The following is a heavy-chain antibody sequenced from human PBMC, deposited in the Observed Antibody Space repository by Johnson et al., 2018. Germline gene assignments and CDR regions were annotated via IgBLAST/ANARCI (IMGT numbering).Heavy chain of an antibody. CDR3: AGDKPTMVRGAPGYYYYMDV. J-gene: IGHJ6*03. Sequence: VQLVQAGGGLVQPGGSLRLSCAASGFTFSSYAMSWVRQAPGKGLEWVSVTSGSGGSTYYADSVKGRFTISRDNAKNSLYLQMNSLRAEETALYYCAGDKPTMVRGAPGYYYYMDVWGKGTTVTVSS. CDR1: GFTFSSYA. V-gene: IGHV3-23*04. D-gene: IGHD3-10*01. CDR2: TSGSGGST.